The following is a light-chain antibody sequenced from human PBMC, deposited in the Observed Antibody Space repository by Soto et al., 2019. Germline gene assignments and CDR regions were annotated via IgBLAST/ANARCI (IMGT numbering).Light chain of an antibody. J-gene: IGLJ1*01. CDR1: SSDVGGYNY. V-gene: IGLV2-14*03. Sequence: ALTQPASVSGSPGQSITISCTGTSSDVGGYNYVSWYQQHPGKAPKLMIYHVSNRPSGVSNRFSGSKSGNTASLTISGLQAEDEADYYCSSYASSSTLYVFGAGTKLTVL. CDR2: HVS. CDR3: SSYASSSTLYV.